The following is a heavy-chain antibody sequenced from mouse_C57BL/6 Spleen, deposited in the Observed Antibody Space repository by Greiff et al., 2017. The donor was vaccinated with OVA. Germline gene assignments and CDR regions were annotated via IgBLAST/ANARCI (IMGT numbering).Heavy chain of an antibody. CDR3: ANGVRLPLDY. Sequence: QVQLQQPGAELVKPGASVKLSCKASGYTFTSYWMQWVKQRPGQGLEWIGEIDPSDSYTNYNQKFKGKATLTVDTSSSTAYMQLSSLTSEDSAVYYCANGVRLPLDYWGQGTTRTVSS. J-gene: IGHJ2*01. D-gene: IGHD6-5*01. CDR2: IDPSDSYT. CDR1: GYTFTSYW. V-gene: IGHV1-50*01.